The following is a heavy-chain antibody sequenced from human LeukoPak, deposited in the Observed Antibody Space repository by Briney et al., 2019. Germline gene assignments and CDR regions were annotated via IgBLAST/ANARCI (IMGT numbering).Heavy chain of an antibody. J-gene: IGHJ4*02. CDR1: GFTFSSYG. Sequence: PGGSLRLSCAASGFTFSSYGMHWVRQAPGKGLEWVAVISYDGSNKYYADSVKGRFTISRDNSNNTLYLQMNSLRAEDTAVYYCAKEGISQWLVDWGQGTLVTVSS. CDR2: ISYDGSNK. V-gene: IGHV3-30*18. CDR3: AKEGISQWLVD. D-gene: IGHD6-19*01.